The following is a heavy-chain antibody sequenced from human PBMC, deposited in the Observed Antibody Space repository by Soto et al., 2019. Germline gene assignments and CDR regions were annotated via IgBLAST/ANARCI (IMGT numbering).Heavy chain of an antibody. V-gene: IGHV3-53*01. D-gene: IGHD6-13*01. J-gene: IGHJ5*02. CDR2: IYSGGST. CDR3: ARFHLGGSSSSPPFDP. CDR1: GFTVSSNY. Sequence: GGSLRLSCAASGFTVSSNYMSWVRQAPGKGLEWVSVIYSGGSTYYADSVKGRFTISRDNSKNTLYLQMNSLRAEDTAVYYCARFHLGGSSSSPPFDPWGQGTLVTVSS.